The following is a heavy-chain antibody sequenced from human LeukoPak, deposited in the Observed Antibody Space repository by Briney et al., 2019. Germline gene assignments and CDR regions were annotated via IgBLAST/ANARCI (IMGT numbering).Heavy chain of an antibody. CDR1: GFTFSSYA. Sequence: GGSLRLSCAASGFTFSSYAMSWVRQAPGKGLEWVSAISGSGGSTYYADSAKGRFTISRDNSKNTLYLQMNSLRAEDTAVYYCAKVYTAVAGHRWDYWGQGTLVTVSS. D-gene: IGHD6-19*01. CDR3: AKVYTAVAGHRWDY. V-gene: IGHV3-23*01. J-gene: IGHJ4*02. CDR2: ISGSGGST.